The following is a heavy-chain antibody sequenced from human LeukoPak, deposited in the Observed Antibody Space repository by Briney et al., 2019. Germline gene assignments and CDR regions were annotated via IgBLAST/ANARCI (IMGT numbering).Heavy chain of an antibody. CDR3: AKDRGTILGAFDI. Sequence: GGSLRLSCAASGFTFSSYDMHWVRQAPGKGLEWVAFIRYDGSNKYYADSVKGRFTISRDNSKNTLYLQMNSLRAEDTAVYYCAKDRGTILGAFDIWGQGTMVTVSS. J-gene: IGHJ3*02. D-gene: IGHD3-3*01. V-gene: IGHV3-30*02. CDR1: GFTFSSYD. CDR2: IRYDGSNK.